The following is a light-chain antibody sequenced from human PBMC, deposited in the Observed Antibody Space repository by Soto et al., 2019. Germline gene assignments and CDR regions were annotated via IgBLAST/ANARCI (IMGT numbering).Light chain of an antibody. V-gene: IGLV2-8*01. CDR2: EVN. CDR3: TSYAGGNNA. J-gene: IGLJ1*01. CDR1: SSDVGGYNY. Sequence: QSALTQPPSASGSPGQSVTISCTGTSSDVGGYNYVSWYQQHPGKVPKLMVYEVNKRPSGVPDRFSGSKSGNTASLSVSGLQAEDEADYYCTSYAGGNNAFGTGTKLTAL.